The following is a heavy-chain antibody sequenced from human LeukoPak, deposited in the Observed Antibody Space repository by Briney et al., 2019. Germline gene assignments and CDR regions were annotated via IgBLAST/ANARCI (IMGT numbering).Heavy chain of an antibody. D-gene: IGHD6-19*01. Sequence: SETPSLTCAVYGGSFSGYYWSWIRQPPGKGLEWIGEINHSGSTNYNPSLKSRVTISVDTSKNQFSLKLSSVTAADTAVYYCAGYSSGVDYWGQGTLVTVSS. CDR2: INHSGST. CDR3: AGYSSGVDY. CDR1: GGSFSGYY. J-gene: IGHJ4*02. V-gene: IGHV4-34*01.